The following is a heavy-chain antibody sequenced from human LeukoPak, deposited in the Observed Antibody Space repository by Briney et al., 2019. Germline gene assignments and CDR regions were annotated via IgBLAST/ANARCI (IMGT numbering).Heavy chain of an antibody. V-gene: IGHV3-7*03. Sequence: GGSLRLSCAASGFTFSTYWMSWVRQAPGKGLEWVANINGDGSEKYYVDSVKGRFTISRDNAKNSLYLQMNSLRAEDTAVYYCATLGDIVVVVAATPVAFDIWGQGTMVTVSS. J-gene: IGHJ3*02. CDR2: INGDGSEK. CDR1: GFTFSTYW. D-gene: IGHD2-15*01. CDR3: ATLGDIVVVVAATPVAFDI.